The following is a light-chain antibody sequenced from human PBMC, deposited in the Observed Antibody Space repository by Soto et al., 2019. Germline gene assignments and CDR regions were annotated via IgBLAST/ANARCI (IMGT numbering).Light chain of an antibody. J-gene: IGKJ1*01. Sequence: DIQMTQSPSTPSSSLGDRVTITWRASQSISSWLAWYQQKPGKAPKLLIYDASTLKSGVPSRFSGSGSGTEFTLTISSLKNDDFATYDCQHYNSYSEAFGQGTKVDIK. CDR3: QHYNSYSEA. CDR2: DAS. CDR1: QSISSW. V-gene: IGKV1-5*03.